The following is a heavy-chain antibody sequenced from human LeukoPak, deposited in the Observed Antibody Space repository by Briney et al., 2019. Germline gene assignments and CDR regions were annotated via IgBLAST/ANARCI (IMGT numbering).Heavy chain of an antibody. D-gene: IGHD1-1*01. J-gene: IGHJ4*02. V-gene: IGHV1-8*03. CDR2: MNPNNGDS. CDR1: GYTFTGYF. Sequence: ASVKVSCKASGYTFTGYFMHWVRQATGQGLEWMGWMNPNNGDSGYAQKFQGRVTITRDTSISTSYMELRSLRSDDTAVYFCAITTSFTSSGYDYWGQGTLVTVSS. CDR3: AITTSFTSSGYDY.